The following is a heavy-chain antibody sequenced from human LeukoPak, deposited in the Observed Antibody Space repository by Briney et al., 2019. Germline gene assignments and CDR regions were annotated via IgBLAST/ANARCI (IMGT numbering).Heavy chain of an antibody. V-gene: IGHV1-58*02. CDR2: IVVGSGNT. J-gene: IGHJ3*02. CDR1: GFTFTSSA. CDR3: ARIENYYDSSGYLQRAFDI. D-gene: IGHD3-22*01. Sequence: SVKVSCKASGFTFTSSAMQWVRQARGQRLEWIGWIVVGSGNTNYAQKFQERVTITRDMSTSTAYMELSSLRSEDTAVYYCARIENYYDSSGYLQRAFDIWGQGTMVTVSS.